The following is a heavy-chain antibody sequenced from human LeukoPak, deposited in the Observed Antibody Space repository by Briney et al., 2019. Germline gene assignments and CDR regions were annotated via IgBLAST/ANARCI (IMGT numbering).Heavy chain of an antibody. J-gene: IGHJ6*03. V-gene: IGHV4-38-2*01. D-gene: IGHD3-10*01. CDR3: ARMDDYFGSGNYYNVINYYYMDV. CDR2: IDRSGNT. Sequence: PSETLSLTCAVPGYSISSGYYWGWIRPSPGKGLEWIGRIDRSGNTYYNPPLKSRVAISVDTSSNQFSLRLTSVTAADTAVYYCARMDDYFGSGNYYNVINYYYMDVWGKGTTVTVS. CDR1: GYSISSGYY.